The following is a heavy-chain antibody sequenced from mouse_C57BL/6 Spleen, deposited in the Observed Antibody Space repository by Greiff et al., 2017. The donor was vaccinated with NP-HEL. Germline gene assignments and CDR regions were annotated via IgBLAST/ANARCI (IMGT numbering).Heavy chain of an antibody. J-gene: IGHJ4*01. CDR2: IYPGDGDT. CDR3: AASGTDYAMDY. D-gene: IGHD4-1*01. CDR1: GYAFSSSW. Sequence: VQLQQSGPELVKPGASVTISCKASGYAFSSSWMNWVKQRPGTGLELIGRIYPGDGDTNYNGKFKGKATLTADKSSSTAYMQLSSLTSEDSAVYFCAASGTDYAMDYWGQGTSVTVSS. V-gene: IGHV1-82*01.